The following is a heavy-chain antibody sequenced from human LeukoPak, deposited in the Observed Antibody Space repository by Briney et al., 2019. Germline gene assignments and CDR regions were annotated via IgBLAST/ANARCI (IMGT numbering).Heavy chain of an antibody. CDR2: INPSSGGT. J-gene: IGHJ6*03. CDR1: GYTFTDYY. D-gene: IGHD6-13*01. Sequence: ASVKVSCKASGYTFTDYYMHWVRQAPGQGLDWMGWINPSSGGTNYAQKFQGRVTVTRDTSISTVYMELSRLRSDDTAVYYCARAGLGYSSSWDYYYYMDVWGKGTTVTVSS. V-gene: IGHV1-2*02. CDR3: ARAGLGYSSSWDYYYYMDV.